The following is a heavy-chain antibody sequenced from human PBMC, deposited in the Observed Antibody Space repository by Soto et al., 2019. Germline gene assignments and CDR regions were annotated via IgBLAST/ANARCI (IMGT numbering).Heavy chain of an antibody. V-gene: IGHV3-11*01. CDR1: GFTFSDYC. CDR3: ARDPREYYFDY. CDR2: ISSSGSTI. J-gene: IGHJ4*02. Sequence: QVQLVESGGGLVKPGGSLRLSCAASGFTFSDYCMTWLRQAPGKGLEWVSYISSSGSTIYYADSMKGRFTISRDNAKNSLYLQMNSLRAEYTSVYYCARDPREYYFDYWGQGTLVTVSS.